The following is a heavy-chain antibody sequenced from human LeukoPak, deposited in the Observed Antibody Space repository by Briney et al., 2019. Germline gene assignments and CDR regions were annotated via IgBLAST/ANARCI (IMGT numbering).Heavy chain of an antibody. J-gene: IGHJ4*02. CDR1: GFTFSSYA. D-gene: IGHD3-22*01. CDR2: ISYDGSNK. Sequence: PGRSLRLSCAASGFTFSSYAMHWVRQAPGKGLEWVAVISYDGSNKYYADSVKGRFTISRDNSKNTLYLQMNSLRAEDTAVYYCARPLYYYDSSGYLTPLDXXXQGTLVTVSS. V-gene: IGHV3-30-3*01. CDR3: ARPLYYYDSSGYLTPLDX.